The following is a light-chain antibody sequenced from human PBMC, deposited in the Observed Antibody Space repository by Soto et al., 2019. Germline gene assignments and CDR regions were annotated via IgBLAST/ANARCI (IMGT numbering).Light chain of an antibody. Sequence: QSALTQPASVSGSPGQSITISCTGTSSDGGGYNYVSWYQQHPGKAPKLMIYYVSNRPSGVSNRFSGSKSGNTASLTLSGLQDEDEADYYCSSYTSRRTLEVFGGGTKLTGL. CDR1: SSDGGGYNY. V-gene: IGLV2-14*01. CDR2: YVS. J-gene: IGLJ2*01. CDR3: SSYTSRRTLEV.